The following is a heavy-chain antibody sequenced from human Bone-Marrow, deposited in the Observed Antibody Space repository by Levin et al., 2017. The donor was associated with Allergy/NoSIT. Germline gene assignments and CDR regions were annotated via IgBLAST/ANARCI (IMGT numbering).Heavy chain of an antibody. CDR1: GYTFTSYG. V-gene: IGHV1-18*01. CDR2: ISAYNGNT. CDR3: ARPLGAVVSTKNYYYYGMDV. D-gene: IGHD6-19*01. J-gene: IGHJ6*02. Sequence: GASVKVSCKASGYTFTSYGISWVRQAPGQGLEWMGWISAYNGNTNYAQKLQGRVTMTTDTSTSTAYMELRSLRSDDTAVYYCARPLGAVVSTKNYYYYGMDVWGQGTTVTVSS.